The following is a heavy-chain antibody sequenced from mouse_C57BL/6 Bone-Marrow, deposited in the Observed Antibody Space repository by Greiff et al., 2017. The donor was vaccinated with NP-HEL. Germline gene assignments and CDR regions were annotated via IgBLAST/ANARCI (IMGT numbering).Heavy chain of an antibody. V-gene: IGHV1-55*01. J-gene: IGHJ2*01. CDR1: GYTFTSYW. D-gene: IGHD3-2*02. CDR2: IYPGSGST. Sequence: QVQLQQPGAELVKPGASVKMSCKASGYTFTSYWITWVKQRPGQGLEWIGDIYPGSGSTNYNEKFKSKATLTVDTSSSTAYMQLSSLTSEYSAVYYCAREDSSGYYFDYWGQGTTLTVSS. CDR3: AREDSSGYYFDY.